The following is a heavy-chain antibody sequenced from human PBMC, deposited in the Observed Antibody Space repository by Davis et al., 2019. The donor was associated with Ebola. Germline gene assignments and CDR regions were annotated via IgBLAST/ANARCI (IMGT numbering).Heavy chain of an antibody. CDR3: TRDLKQPPPSYYYGMDV. CDR1: GFTFGDYA. V-gene: IGHV3-49*04. Sequence: GGSLRLSCSAYGFTFGDYAMSWVRQAPGKGLEWVGFIRSKAYGGKTQYAASVKGRFTISRDDAKSIAFLQMNSRKTDDTAVYYCTRDLKQPPPSYYYGMDVWGQGTTVTVSS. CDR2: IRSKAYGGKT. D-gene: IGHD6-13*01. J-gene: IGHJ6*02.